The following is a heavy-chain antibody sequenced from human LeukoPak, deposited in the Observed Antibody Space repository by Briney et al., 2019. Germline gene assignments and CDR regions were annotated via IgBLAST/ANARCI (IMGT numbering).Heavy chain of an antibody. V-gene: IGHV3-7*01. CDR1: GFAFSKHW. J-gene: IGHJ4*01. CDR2: IKKGGGQK. CDR3: ARGGYFRPYDY. Sequence: GGSLRLSCAASGFAFSKHWMSWVRQAPGKGLEWVATIKKGGGQKDYVDSVKGRFTVSRDSARTSLYLQMNSLTAEDTAVYFCARGGYFRPYDYWGQGTLVTVSS. D-gene: IGHD5-12*01.